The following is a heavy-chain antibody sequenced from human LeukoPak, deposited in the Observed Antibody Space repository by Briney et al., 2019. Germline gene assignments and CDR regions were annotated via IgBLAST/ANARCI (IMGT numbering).Heavy chain of an antibody. CDR1: GFTFDDYA. Sequence: GGSLRLSCAASGFTFDDYAMPWVREAPGKGLEWGSGISWNSGSIGYADSVKARFTISRDNAKNSLSLQMNSLRAEDTAVYYCVRDGGVSGYDLLDNWGQGTLVTVSS. CDR2: ISWNSGSI. CDR3: VRDGGVSGYDLLDN. V-gene: IGHV3-9*01. J-gene: IGHJ4*02. D-gene: IGHD5-12*01.